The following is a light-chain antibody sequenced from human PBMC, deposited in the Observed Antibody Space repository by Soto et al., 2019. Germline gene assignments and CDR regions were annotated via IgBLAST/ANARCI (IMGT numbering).Light chain of an antibody. V-gene: IGKV2-28*01. Sequence: DIVMTQSPLSLPVTPGEPASISCRSSQSLLNSNGYNYFHWYLQKPGQSPQVLIYLGSNRASGVXDXYSGSGSGTDFTLKISRVEAEDVGVYYCMQALQTPWTFGQGTKVEIK. CDR3: MQALQTPWT. J-gene: IGKJ1*01. CDR2: LGS. CDR1: QSLLNSNGYNY.